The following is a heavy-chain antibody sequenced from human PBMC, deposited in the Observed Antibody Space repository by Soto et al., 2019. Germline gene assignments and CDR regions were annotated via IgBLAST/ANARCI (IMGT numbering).Heavy chain of an antibody. V-gene: IGHV1-2*04. CDR1: GYTFTGYY. D-gene: IGHD6-6*01. Sequence: GASVKVSCKASGYTFTGYYMHWVRQAPGQGLEWMGWINPNSGGTNYAQKFQGWVTMTRDTSTSTAYMELSRLRSDDTAVYYCARSRGIAARLGYYYGMDVWGQGTTVTVSS. CDR3: ARSRGIAARLGYYYGMDV. J-gene: IGHJ6*02. CDR2: INPNSGGT.